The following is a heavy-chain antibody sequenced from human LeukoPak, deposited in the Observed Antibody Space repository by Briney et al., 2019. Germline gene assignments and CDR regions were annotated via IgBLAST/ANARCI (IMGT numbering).Heavy chain of an antibody. CDR1: GYTFTGYY. D-gene: IGHD6-13*01. J-gene: IGHJ5*02. CDR3: ARTLGSSSWIRNWFDP. V-gene: IGHV1-2*02. Sequence: EASVKVSCKASGYTFTGYYMHWVRQAPGQGLEWMGWINPNSGGTNYAQKFQGRVTMTRDTSISTAYMELSRLRSDDTAVYYCARTLGSSSWIRNWFDPWGQGTLVTVSS. CDR2: INPNSGGT.